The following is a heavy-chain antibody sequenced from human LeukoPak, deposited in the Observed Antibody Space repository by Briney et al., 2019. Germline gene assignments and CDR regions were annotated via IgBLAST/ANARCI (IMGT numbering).Heavy chain of an antibody. CDR1: GGTFSSYA. CDR2: IIPIFGTA. Sequence: GASVKVSCKASGGTFSSYAISWVRQAPGQGLEWMGGIIPIFGTANYAQKFQGRVTITADESTSTAYMELSSLRSEDTAVYYCARGAVRYFDWSNWFDPWGQGTLVTVSS. CDR3: ARGAVRYFDWSNWFDP. J-gene: IGHJ5*02. D-gene: IGHD3-9*01. V-gene: IGHV1-69*01.